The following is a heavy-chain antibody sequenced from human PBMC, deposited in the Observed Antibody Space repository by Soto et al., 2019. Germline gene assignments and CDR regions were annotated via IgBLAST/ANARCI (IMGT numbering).Heavy chain of an antibody. Sequence: PSETLSLTCAVYGGSFSGYYWSWIRQPPGKGLEWIGEINHSGSTNYNPSLKSRVTMSVDTSKNQFSLKLSSVTAADTAVYYCARGLLYYDILTGYYPYNWFDPWGQGTLVTVSS. V-gene: IGHV4-34*01. D-gene: IGHD3-9*01. J-gene: IGHJ5*02. CDR1: GGSFSGYY. CDR2: INHSGST. CDR3: ARGLLYYDILTGYYPYNWFDP.